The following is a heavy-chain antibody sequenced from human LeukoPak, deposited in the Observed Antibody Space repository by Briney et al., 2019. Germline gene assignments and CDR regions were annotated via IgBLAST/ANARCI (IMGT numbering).Heavy chain of an antibody. V-gene: IGHV1-46*01. CDR2: INPSGGST. J-gene: IGHJ4*01. CDR3: AGSLNGSGSYYDSFDY. Sequence: ASVKVSCKASGYTFTSYYMHWVRQARGQGLEWMGIINPSGGSTSYAQKFQGRVTMTRDTSTSTVYMELSSLRSEDTAVYYCAGSLNGSGSYYDSFDYWGQGTLVTVSS. D-gene: IGHD3-10*01. CDR1: GYTFTSYY.